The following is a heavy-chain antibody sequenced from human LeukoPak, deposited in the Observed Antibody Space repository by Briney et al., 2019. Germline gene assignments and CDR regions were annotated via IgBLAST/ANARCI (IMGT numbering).Heavy chain of an antibody. CDR2: ISSSSSYI. CDR1: GFTFSSYS. D-gene: IGHD6-13*01. J-gene: IGHJ5*02. V-gene: IGHV3-21*01. Sequence: GGSLRLSCAASGFTFSSYSMNWVRQAPGKGLEWVSSISSSSSYIYYAGSVKGRFTISRDNAKNSLYLQMNSLRAEDTAVYYCARDRGGSSWTPDWFDPWGQGTLVTVSS. CDR3: ARDRGGSSWTPDWFDP.